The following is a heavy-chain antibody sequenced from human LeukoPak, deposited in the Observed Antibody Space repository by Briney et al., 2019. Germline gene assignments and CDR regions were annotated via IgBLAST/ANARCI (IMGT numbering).Heavy chain of an antibody. J-gene: IGHJ5*02. Sequence: SETLSLTCSVSGDSITGYSWSWIRQTPGKGLEWIGYIYYNGDTHHNPSLNSRLSMSVDTPKKQFSLNLRSVIAADTAVYYCVRGPYGSSISNWFDPWGQGLLVTVSS. V-gene: IGHV4-59*01. CDR3: VRGPYGSSISNWFDP. D-gene: IGHD3-10*01. CDR2: IYYNGDT. CDR1: GDSITGYS.